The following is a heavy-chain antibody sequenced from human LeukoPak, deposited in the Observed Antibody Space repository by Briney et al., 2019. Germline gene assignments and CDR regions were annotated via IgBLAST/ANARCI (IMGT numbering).Heavy chain of an antibody. CDR3: ARDGGDPQDYYYYYMDV. D-gene: IGHD2-21*02. CDR2: IHPNSGGT. J-gene: IGHJ6*03. CDR1: GHTFTLYY. Sequence: GPSVSVFYRASGHTFTLYYMHWVRHAPGQGLEWMGWIHPNSGGTNYAQKFQGRVTMTRDTSISTAYMELSRLRSDDTAVYYCARDGGDPQDYYYYYMDVWGKGTTVTVSS. V-gene: IGHV1-2*02.